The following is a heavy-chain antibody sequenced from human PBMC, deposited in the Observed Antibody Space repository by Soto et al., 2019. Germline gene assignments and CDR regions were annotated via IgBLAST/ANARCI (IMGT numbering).Heavy chain of an antibody. V-gene: IGHV4-39*01. CDR1: GGSISSSSYY. CDR3: ARHLHHYDSSRMDV. CDR2: IYYSGST. D-gene: IGHD3-22*01. Sequence: SETLSLTCTVSGGSISSSSYYWGWIRQPPGKGLEWIGSIYYSGSTYYNPSLNSRVTISVDTSKNQFSLKLRSVTAADPAVYYCARHLHHYDSSRMDVWGQGTKVTVSS. J-gene: IGHJ6*02.